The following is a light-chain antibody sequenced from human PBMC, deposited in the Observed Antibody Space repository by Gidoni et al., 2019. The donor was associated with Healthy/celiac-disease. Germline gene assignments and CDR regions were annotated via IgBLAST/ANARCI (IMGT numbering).Light chain of an antibody. Sequence: EIVMTQSPATLSVSPGERATLSCRASQSVSSNLAWYQQKPGQAPRLLIYGASTRATDIPARFSGSGSGTEFTLTISSLQSEDFAVYYCQQYNNWPWTFGQXTKVEIK. CDR1: QSVSSN. CDR3: QQYNNWPWT. J-gene: IGKJ1*01. V-gene: IGKV3-15*01. CDR2: GAS.